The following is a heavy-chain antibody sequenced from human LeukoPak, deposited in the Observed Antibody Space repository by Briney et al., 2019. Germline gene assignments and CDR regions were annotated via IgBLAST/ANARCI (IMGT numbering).Heavy chain of an antibody. CDR3: AHWKSPTYSSSWYSWFDP. D-gene: IGHD6-13*01. CDR1: GFSLSTSGVG. J-gene: IGHJ5*02. Sequence: SGPTLVNPTQTLTLTCTFSGFSLSTSGVGVGWIRQPPGKALEWLALIYWDDDKRYSPSLKSRLTITKDTSKNQVVLTMTNMDPVDTATYYCAHWKSPTYSSSWYSWFDPWGQGTLVTVSS. CDR2: IYWDDDK. V-gene: IGHV2-5*02.